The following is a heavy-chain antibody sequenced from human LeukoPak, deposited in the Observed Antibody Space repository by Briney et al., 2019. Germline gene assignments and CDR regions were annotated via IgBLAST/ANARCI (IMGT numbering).Heavy chain of an antibody. Sequence: GGSLRLSCAASGFTFSHAWMSWVRQAPGKGLGWVGHIKSRTDGGTTDYAAPVKRRFTISRDDSKNTLYLQMNNLQSEDTAVYYCTTVGSRWYVYWFDPWGQGTLVTVSS. CDR3: TTVGSRWYVYWFDP. CDR2: IKSRTDGGTT. V-gene: IGHV3-15*01. J-gene: IGHJ5*02. CDR1: GFTFSHAW. D-gene: IGHD6-13*01.